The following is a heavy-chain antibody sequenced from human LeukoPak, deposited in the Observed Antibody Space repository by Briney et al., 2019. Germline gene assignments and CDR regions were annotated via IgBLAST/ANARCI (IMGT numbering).Heavy chain of an antibody. Sequence: SETLSLTCTVSGGSITGSFWGWFRQSPGKGLEWIGFLHESGSTIYNASLKGRASISADTSRSQFSLRLTSVTAADTAVYFCTTGGGWLTDYWGRGTPVTVSS. V-gene: IGHV4-59*01. CDR3: TTGGGWLTDY. D-gene: IGHD5-24*01. J-gene: IGHJ4*02. CDR1: GGSITGSF. CDR2: LHESGST.